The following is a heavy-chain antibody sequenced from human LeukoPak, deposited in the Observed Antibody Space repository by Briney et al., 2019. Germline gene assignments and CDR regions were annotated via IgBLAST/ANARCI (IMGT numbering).Heavy chain of an antibody. D-gene: IGHD1-26*01. V-gene: IGHV4-59*01. CDR3: ARVTRSGSYYYYYGMDV. CDR2: IYYSGST. J-gene: IGHJ6*02. Sequence: SETLSLTCTVSGGSISSYYWSWIRQPPGRGLEWIGYIYYSGSTNYNPSLKSRVTISVDTSKNQFSLKLSSVTAADTAVYYCARVTRSGSYYYYYGMDVWGQGTTVTVSS. CDR1: GGSISSYY.